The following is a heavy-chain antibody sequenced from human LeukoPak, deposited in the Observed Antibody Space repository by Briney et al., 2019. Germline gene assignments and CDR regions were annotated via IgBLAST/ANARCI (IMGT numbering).Heavy chain of an antibody. Sequence: GGSLRLSCAASGFTFSSYWMSWVRQAPGKGLEWVANIKQDGSEKYYVDSVKGRFTISRDNAKNSLYLQMNSLRAEDTAVYYCARETEQNDYGDYEDYWGQGTLVTVSS. CDR3: ARETEQNDYGDYEDY. J-gene: IGHJ4*02. V-gene: IGHV3-7*01. CDR2: IKQDGSEK. CDR1: GFTFSSYW. D-gene: IGHD4-17*01.